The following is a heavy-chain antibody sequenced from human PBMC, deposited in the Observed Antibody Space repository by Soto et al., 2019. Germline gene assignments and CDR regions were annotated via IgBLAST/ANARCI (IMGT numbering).Heavy chain of an antibody. CDR3: TKTQRPYHDAGGFDY. V-gene: IGHV3-43D*04. J-gene: IGHJ4*02. D-gene: IGHD2-8*02. CDR1: GFTFGEYS. Sequence: GGSLRLSCATSGFTFGEYSMHWVRQAPGKGLEWVSLISWDGVSTYYTDSVEGRFTISRDNSKNSVFLQMNSLRAEDTALYYCTKTQRPYHDAGGFDYWGQGTLLTVSS. CDR2: ISWDGVST.